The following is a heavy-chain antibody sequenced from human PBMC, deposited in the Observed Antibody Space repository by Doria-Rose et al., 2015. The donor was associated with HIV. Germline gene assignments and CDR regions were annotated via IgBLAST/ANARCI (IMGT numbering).Heavy chain of an antibody. CDR3: ARIKSSRWYHKYYFGF. D-gene: IGHD6-13*01. CDR2: IFSDDER. V-gene: IGHV2-26*01. Sequence: SGPVLVKPTETLTLTCTVSGVSLSSPGMGVSWIRQPPGKALEWPANIFSDDERSYKTSLKSRLTISRGTSKSQVVLTMTDMGPVDTATYYCARIKSSRWYHKYYFGFWGQGTLVIVSA. J-gene: IGHJ4*02. CDR1: GVSLSSPGMG.